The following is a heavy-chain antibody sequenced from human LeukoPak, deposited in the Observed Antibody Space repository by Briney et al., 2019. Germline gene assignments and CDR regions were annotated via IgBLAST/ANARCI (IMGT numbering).Heavy chain of an antibody. D-gene: IGHD3-22*01. CDR1: GFTFSSYA. Sequence: PGGSLRLSCAASGFTFSSYAMNWVRQAPGKGLEWVSAISSSGGSTYYADPVKGRFTISRDNSKSTLYLQMNSLRAEDTAVYYCAKDPWRNYYDSSGYLVYGGQGTLVSVSS. J-gene: IGHJ4*02. V-gene: IGHV3-23*01. CDR3: AKDPWRNYYDSSGYLVY. CDR2: ISSSGGST.